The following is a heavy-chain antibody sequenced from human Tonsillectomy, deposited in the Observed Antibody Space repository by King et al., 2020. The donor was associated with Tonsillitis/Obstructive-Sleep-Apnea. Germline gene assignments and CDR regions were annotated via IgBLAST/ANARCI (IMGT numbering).Heavy chain of an antibody. CDR2: ISGSGGSI. Sequence: VQLVESGGGLVQPGGSLRLSCAASGFTFSSYAMSWVRQAPGKGLEWVSAISGSGGSIYYADSVKGRFTISRDNSKNTLYLQMNSLRAEDTAVYYCAKVAGSYYYDISGYSTEGGFDYWGQGTPVTVSS. CDR1: GFTFSSYA. CDR3: AKVAGSYYYDISGYSTEGGFDY. J-gene: IGHJ4*02. V-gene: IGHV3-23*04. D-gene: IGHD3-22*01.